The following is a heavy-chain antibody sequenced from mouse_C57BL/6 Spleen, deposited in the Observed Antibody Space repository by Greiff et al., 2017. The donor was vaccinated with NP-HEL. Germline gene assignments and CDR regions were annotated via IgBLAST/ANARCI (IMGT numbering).Heavy chain of an antibody. CDR3: AREKDYGSSYGFAY. CDR1: GYSFTDYN. Sequence: VQLKESGPELVKPGASVKISCKASGYSFTDYNMNWVKQSNGKSLEWIGVINPNYGTTSYNQKFKGKATLTVDQSSSTAYMQLNSLTSEDSAVYYCAREKDYGSSYGFAYWGQGTLVTVSA. J-gene: IGHJ3*01. D-gene: IGHD1-1*01. CDR2: INPNYGTT. V-gene: IGHV1-39*01.